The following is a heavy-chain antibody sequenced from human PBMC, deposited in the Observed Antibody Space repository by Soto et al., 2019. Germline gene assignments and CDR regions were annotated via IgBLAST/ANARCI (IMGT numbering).Heavy chain of an antibody. V-gene: IGHV4-59*01. D-gene: IGHD6-13*01. CDR1: GGSIRSYY. CDR3: ARGGYSIDY. CDR2: IYYSGYT. J-gene: IGHJ4*02. Sequence: PSETLSLTCTVSGGSIRSYYWSWIRQPPGKGLEWIGYIYYSGYTNYNPSLKSRVTISVDTSKNQFSLKLSSVTAADTAVYYCARGGYSIDYWGQGTLVTVSS.